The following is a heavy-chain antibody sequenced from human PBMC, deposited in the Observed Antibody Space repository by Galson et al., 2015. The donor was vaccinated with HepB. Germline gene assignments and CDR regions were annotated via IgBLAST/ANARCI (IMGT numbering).Heavy chain of an antibody. D-gene: IGHD3-10*01. V-gene: IGHV3-23*01. CDR2: ISGSGGST. J-gene: IGHJ4*02. CDR3: ARKFYYGSGPFYDLVDF. Sequence: SLRLSCAASGFTFNTYAMSWVRQAPGKGLEWVSAISGSGGSTSYADSVKGRFTISRDNSKNTLYLQMNILRADDTAVYYGARKFYYGSGPFYDLVDFWRQGTLVTVS. CDR1: GFTFNTYA.